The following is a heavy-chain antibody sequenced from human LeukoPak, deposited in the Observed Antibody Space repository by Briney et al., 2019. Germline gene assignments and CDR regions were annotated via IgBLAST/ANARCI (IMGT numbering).Heavy chain of an antibody. D-gene: IGHD5-18*01. V-gene: IGHV3-21*01. CDR3: ARASGDIVETATMGSY. Sequence: PGGSLRLSCAASGFTFSSYSMNWVRQAPGKGLEWVSSISSSSSSIYYADSVKGRFTISRDNAKNSLYLQMNSLRAADTAVYYCARASGDIVETATMGSYWGQGTLVTVSS. CDR2: ISSSSSSI. CDR1: GFTFSSYS. J-gene: IGHJ4*02.